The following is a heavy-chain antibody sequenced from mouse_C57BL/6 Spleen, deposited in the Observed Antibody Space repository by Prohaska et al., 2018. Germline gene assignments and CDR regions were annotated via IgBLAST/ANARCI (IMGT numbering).Heavy chain of an antibody. CDR1: GFTFSDYG. CDR2: ISSGSSTI. CDR3: ARPYYGSSPWFAY. D-gene: IGHD1-1*01. J-gene: IGHJ3*01. V-gene: IGHV5-17*01. Sequence: EVQLVESGGGLVKPGWSLKLSCAASGFTFSDYGMHLVRQAPEKVLEWFAYISSGSSTIYYADTVKGRFTIYRDNAKNTLFLQMTSLGSEDTAMYYCARPYYGSSPWFAYWGQGTLVTGSA.